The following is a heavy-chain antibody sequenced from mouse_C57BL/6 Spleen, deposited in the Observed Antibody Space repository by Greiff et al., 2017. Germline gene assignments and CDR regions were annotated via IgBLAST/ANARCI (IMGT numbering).Heavy chain of an antibody. CDR1: GYAFSSYW. Sequence: QVQLKESGAELVRPGASVKISCKASGYAFSSYWMNWVKQRPGKGLEWIGQIYPGDGDTNYNGKFKGKATLTADKSSSTAYMQLSSLTSEDSAVYFCARGDYYGSSLLDYWGQGTTLTVSS. CDR2: IYPGDGDT. J-gene: IGHJ2*01. D-gene: IGHD1-1*01. CDR3: ARGDYYGSSLLDY. V-gene: IGHV1-80*01.